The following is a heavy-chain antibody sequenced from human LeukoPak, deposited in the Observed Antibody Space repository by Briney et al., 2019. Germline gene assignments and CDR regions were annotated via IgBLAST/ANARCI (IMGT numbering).Heavy chain of an antibody. J-gene: IGHJ3*02. V-gene: IGHV4-34*01. CDR3: AREDIVVVVAATRNHDAFDI. Sequence: PETPSLTSAVSGGSLSGYYWSWMCQPPGKGLERIWQTYHSGSINYNPSLKSRVTRSVDTSTNQLSLKLSSVTAADTAVYYCAREDIVVVVAATRNHDAFDIWGQGTMVTVSS. D-gene: IGHD2-15*01. CDR2: TYHSGSI. CDR1: GGSLSGYY.